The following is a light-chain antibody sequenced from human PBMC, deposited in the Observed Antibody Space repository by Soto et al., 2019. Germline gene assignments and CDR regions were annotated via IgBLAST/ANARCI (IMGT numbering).Light chain of an antibody. V-gene: IGKV3-20*01. CDR1: QSIANDY. CDR2: DAS. Sequence: ETALTQSPGTLSLSPGARATLSCRASQSIANDYLTWYQQKPGQAPRVLIYDASTRATGIPDRFSGSGSGTDFTLTISRLEPEDFAVYYCQQYGSSPWTFGQGTKVDIK. J-gene: IGKJ1*01. CDR3: QQYGSSPWT.